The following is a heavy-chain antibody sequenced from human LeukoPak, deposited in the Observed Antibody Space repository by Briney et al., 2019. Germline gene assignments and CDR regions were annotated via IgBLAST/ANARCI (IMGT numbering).Heavy chain of an antibody. Sequence: GGSLRLSCAASGFTFSSYGMHWVRQAPGKGLEWVAVISYDGSNKYYADSVKGRFTISRDNSKNTLYLQMNSLRAEDTAVYYCAKDRIVVVAATDVGDYFDYWGQGTLVTVSS. D-gene: IGHD2-15*01. CDR3: AKDRIVVVAATDVGDYFDY. CDR2: ISYDGSNK. V-gene: IGHV3-30*18. CDR1: GFTFSSYG. J-gene: IGHJ4*02.